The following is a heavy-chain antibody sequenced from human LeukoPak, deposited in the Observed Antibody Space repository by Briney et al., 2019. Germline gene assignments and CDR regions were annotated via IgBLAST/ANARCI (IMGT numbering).Heavy chain of an antibody. CDR3: AREPLGVVVVVAATGYFDY. D-gene: IGHD2-15*01. V-gene: IGHV3-48*03. CDR1: GFTFSSYE. Sequence: GGSLRLSCAASGFTFSSYEMNWVRQAPRKGLEGVSYISNSGSTIYYADSVKGRFTISRDNAKNSLYLQMNSLRAEDTAVYYCAREPLGVVVVVAATGYFDYWGQGTLVTVSS. J-gene: IGHJ4*02. CDR2: ISNSGSTI.